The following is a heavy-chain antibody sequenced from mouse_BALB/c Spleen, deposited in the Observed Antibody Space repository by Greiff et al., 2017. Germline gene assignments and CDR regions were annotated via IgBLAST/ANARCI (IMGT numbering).Heavy chain of an antibody. J-gene: IGHJ4*01. CDR3: AREISPAMDY. V-gene: IGHV1-80*01. CDR2: IYPGDGDT. CDR1: GYAFSSYW. Sequence: QVQLQQSGAELVRPGSSVKISCKASGYAFSSYWMNWVKQRPGQGLEWIGQIYPGDGDTNYNGKFKGKATLTADKSSSTAYMQLSSPTSEDSAVYFCAREISPAMDYWGQGTSVTVSS.